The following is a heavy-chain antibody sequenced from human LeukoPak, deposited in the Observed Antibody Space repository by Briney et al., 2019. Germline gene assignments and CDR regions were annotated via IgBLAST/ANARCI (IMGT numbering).Heavy chain of an antibody. CDR3: ARDRFTNLEWTNFDY. Sequence: GGSLRLSCAASGFTFSSYEMNWVRQAPGKGLEWVSYISSSGSTIYYADSVKGRFTISRDNAKNSLYLQMNSLRAEDTAVYYCARDRFTNLEWTNFDYWGQGTLVTVSS. V-gene: IGHV3-48*03. CDR1: GFTFSSYE. D-gene: IGHD3-3*01. CDR2: ISSSGSTI. J-gene: IGHJ4*02.